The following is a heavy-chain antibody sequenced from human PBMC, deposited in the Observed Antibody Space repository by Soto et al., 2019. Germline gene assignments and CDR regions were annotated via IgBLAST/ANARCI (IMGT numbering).Heavy chain of an antibody. CDR3: ARSRNVAEFNDYGGNYHGFDI. V-gene: IGHV1-69*01. Sequence: QVQLEQSGAEVKKAGSSVKVSCKAFGGSVNSHAISWVRQAPGQGLEWMGGIIPMFGTPTYAQKFQAGVTISAEESTSTVYQDLSSLRSEDTAVYYCARSRNVAEFNDYGGNYHGFDIWGQGTMVTVSS. CDR2: IIPMFGTP. CDR1: GGSVNSHA. J-gene: IGHJ3*02. D-gene: IGHD4-17*01.